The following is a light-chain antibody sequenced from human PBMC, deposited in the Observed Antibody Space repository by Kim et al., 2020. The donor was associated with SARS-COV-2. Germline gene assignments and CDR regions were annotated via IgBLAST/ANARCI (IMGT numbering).Light chain of an antibody. CDR2: GNS. J-gene: IGLJ3*02. CDR3: QSYDSSLSGWV. V-gene: IGLV1-40*01. Sequence: QGVTISCTGSSSNIGAGYDVHWYQQLPGTAPKLLIYGNSNRPSGVPDRFSGSKSGTSASLAITGLQAEDEADYYCQSYDSSLSGWVFGGGTKVTVL. CDR1: SSNIGAGYD.